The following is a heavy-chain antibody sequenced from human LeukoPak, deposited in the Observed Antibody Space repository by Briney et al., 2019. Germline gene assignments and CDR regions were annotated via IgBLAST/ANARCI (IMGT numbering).Heavy chain of an antibody. V-gene: IGHV4-34*01. CDR2: INHSGST. Sequence: SETLSLTCAVYGGSFSGYYWSWIRQPPGKGLEWIGEINHSGSTNYNPSLKSRVTISVDTSKNQFSLKLSSVTAADTAVYYCARCLWGAPGVIDCWGQGTLVTVSS. CDR3: ARCLWGAPGVIDC. D-gene: IGHD3-10*01. J-gene: IGHJ4*02. CDR1: GGSFSGYY.